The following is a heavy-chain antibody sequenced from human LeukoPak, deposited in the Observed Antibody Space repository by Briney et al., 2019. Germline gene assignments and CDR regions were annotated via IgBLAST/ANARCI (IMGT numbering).Heavy chain of an antibody. CDR1: GYTFTSYY. D-gene: IGHD6-13*01. Sequence: ASVKVSCKASGYTFTSYYMHWVRQAPGQGLEWMGWINPNSGGTNYAQKFQGRVTMTRDTSISTAYMELSRLRSDDTAVYYCARGYSSSLSYYYYYGMDVWGQGTTVTVSS. J-gene: IGHJ6*02. V-gene: IGHV1-2*02. CDR3: ARGYSSSLSYYYYYGMDV. CDR2: INPNSGGT.